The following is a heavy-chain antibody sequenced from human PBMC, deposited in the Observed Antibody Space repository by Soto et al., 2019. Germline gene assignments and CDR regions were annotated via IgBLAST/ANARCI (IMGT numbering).Heavy chain of an antibody. CDR3: AKKILYYDFWSGPSSDYYYYMDV. J-gene: IGHJ6*03. CDR2: ISGSGGST. Sequence: PGGSLRLSCAASGFTFSSYAMSWVRQAPGKGLEWVSAISGSGGSTYYADSVKGRFTISRDNSKNTLYLQMSSLRAEDTAVYYCAKKILYYDFWSGPSSDYYYYMDVWGKGTTVTVSS. V-gene: IGHV3-23*01. D-gene: IGHD3-3*01. CDR1: GFTFSSYA.